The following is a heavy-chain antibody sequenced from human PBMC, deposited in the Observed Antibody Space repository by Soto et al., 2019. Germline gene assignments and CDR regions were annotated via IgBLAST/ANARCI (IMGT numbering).Heavy chain of an antibody. CDR1: GGSISSYY. CDR2: IYYSGST. CDR3: ARGSNYPPYYYYYMDV. V-gene: IGHV4-59*01. D-gene: IGHD4-4*01. Sequence: SDTLSLTCTVSGGSISSYYWSWIRQPPGKGLEWIGYIYYSGSTNYNPSLKSRVTISVDTSKNQFSLKLSSVTAADTAVYYCARGSNYPPYYYYYMDVWGKGTTVTVSS. J-gene: IGHJ6*03.